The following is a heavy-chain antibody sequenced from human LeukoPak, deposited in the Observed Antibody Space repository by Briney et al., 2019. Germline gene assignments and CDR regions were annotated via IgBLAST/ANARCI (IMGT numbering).Heavy chain of an antibody. Sequence: PSETLSLTCTVSGGSISNYHWTWIRQPAGKGLEGIGQIHTSGSTNYNPPLKSRVTMSIDTPENQGSLTIRPVTAADTAVYYCARRGISSGWSFDFWGQGALVTVSS. D-gene: IGHD6-19*01. CDR1: GGSISNYH. V-gene: IGHV4-4*07. CDR2: IHTSGST. CDR3: ARRGISSGWSFDF. J-gene: IGHJ4*02.